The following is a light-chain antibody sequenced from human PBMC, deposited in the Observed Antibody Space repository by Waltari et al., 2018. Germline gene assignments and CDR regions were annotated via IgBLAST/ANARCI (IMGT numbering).Light chain of an antibody. CDR1: QTISNS. J-gene: IGKJ1*01. CDR2: SAS. CDR3: QQSYSTQT. Sequence: DLQMTQSSFSLPASLGDRVTITCQASQTISNSLNCYQQTPGKAPTLLIYSASTLQSGVPSRFRGRRYGTDFTLTISSLQPEDFATDYCQQSYSTQTFGQGTKVEVK. V-gene: IGKV1-39*01.